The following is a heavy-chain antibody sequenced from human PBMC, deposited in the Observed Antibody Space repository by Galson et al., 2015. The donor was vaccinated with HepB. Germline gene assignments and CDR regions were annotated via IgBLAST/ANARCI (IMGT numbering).Heavy chain of an antibody. J-gene: IGHJ5*02. D-gene: IGHD5-12*01. V-gene: IGHV1-69*13. CDR3: ARARVRYSGYGGGNWFDP. CDR2: IIPIFGTV. CDR1: GGTFSSYA. Sequence: SVKVSCKASGGTFSSYAISWVRQAPGQGLEWMGGIIPIFGTVNYAQKFQGRVTITADESTSTAYMELSSLRSEDTAVYYCARARVRYSGYGGGNWFDPWGQGTLVTVSS.